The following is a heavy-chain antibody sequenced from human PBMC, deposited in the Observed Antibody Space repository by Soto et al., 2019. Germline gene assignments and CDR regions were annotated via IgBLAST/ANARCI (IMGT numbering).Heavy chain of an antibody. CDR2: VHPSGST. CDR1: RAALGDHC. Sequence: SVTRSRTYTAFRAALGDHCWVWIRQSPGKGLEWIGEVHPSGSTDYNPSLKSRLTLSLDTSKNQFSLKVASVTAAHTAVYFCARGKPSRYRFGPRNLFYYGMDVWGQGTTVTFAS. D-gene: IGHD3-10*01. J-gene: IGHJ6*02. CDR3: ARGKPSRYRFGPRNLFYYGMDV. V-gene: IGHV4-34*01.